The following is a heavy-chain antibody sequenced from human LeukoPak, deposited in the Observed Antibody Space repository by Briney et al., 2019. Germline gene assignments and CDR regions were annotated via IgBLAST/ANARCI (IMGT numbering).Heavy chain of an antibody. Sequence: GGSLRLSCAASGFTFSSYWMSWVRQAPGKGLEWVANIKQDGSEKYYVDSVKGRFTISKDNAKNSLYLQMNSLRAEDTAVYYCAREVQVYCSSTSCYNLGSWGQGTLVTVSS. CDR3: AREVQVYCSSTSCYNLGS. J-gene: IGHJ4*02. V-gene: IGHV3-7*01. D-gene: IGHD2-2*02. CDR1: GFTFSSYW. CDR2: IKQDGSEK.